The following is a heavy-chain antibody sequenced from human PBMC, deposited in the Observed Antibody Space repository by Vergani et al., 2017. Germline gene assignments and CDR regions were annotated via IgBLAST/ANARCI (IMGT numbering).Heavy chain of an antibody. CDR1: GFTFSSYG. D-gene: IGHD6-19*01. CDR2: ISYDGSNK. Sequence: QVQLVESGGGVVQPGRSLRLSCAASGFTFSSYGMHWVRQAPGKGLEWVAVISYDGSNKYYADSVKGRFTISRDNSKNTLYLQMNSLRAEDTAVYYCAKDSLRSGWTLYYYYGMDVWGQGTTVTVSS. CDR3: AKDSLRSGWTLYYYYGMDV. V-gene: IGHV3-30*18. J-gene: IGHJ6*02.